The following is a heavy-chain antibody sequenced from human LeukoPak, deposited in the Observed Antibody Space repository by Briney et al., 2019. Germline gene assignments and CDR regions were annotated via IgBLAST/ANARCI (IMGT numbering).Heavy chain of an antibody. J-gene: IGHJ4*02. CDR3: ASPYDPYYFDC. CDR2: ISFTGSN. CDR1: GGSISSSSYF. D-gene: IGHD3-16*01. Sequence: SETLSLTCTVSGGSISSSSYFWGWIRQPPGKGLEWIGSISFTGSNYYNPSLKSRVTISVDTSKNQFSLKLSSVTAADTAVYYCASPYDPYYFDCWSQGTLVTVSS. V-gene: IGHV4-39*01.